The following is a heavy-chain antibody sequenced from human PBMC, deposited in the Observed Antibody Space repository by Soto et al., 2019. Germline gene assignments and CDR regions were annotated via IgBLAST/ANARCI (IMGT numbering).Heavy chain of an antibody. J-gene: IGHJ6*02. V-gene: IGHV3-23*01. CDR2: ISGSGGST. Sequence: GGSLRLSCAASGFTFSSYAMSWVRQTPGKGLEWVSAISGSGGSTYYADSVKGRFTISRDNSKNTPYLQMNSLRAEDTAVYYCAKEGDRGWYDYYYYGMDDWGQGTTVTVSS. CDR1: GFTFSSYA. CDR3: AKEGDRGWYDYYYYGMDD. D-gene: IGHD6-19*01.